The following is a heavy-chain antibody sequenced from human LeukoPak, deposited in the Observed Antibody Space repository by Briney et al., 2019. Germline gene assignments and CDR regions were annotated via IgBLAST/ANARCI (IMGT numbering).Heavy chain of an antibody. D-gene: IGHD3-16*01. CDR3: ARGGGLDV. V-gene: IGHV3-7*03. J-gene: IGHJ6*02. Sequence: VLEWVASINHNGNVNYYVDSVKGRFTISRDNAKNSLYLQMSNLRAEDTAVYFCARGGGLDVWGQGATVTVSS. CDR2: INHNGNVN.